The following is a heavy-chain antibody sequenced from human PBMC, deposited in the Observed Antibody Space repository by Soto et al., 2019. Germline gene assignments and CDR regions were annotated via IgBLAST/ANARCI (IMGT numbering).Heavy chain of an antibody. D-gene: IGHD3-9*01. Sequence: QVKLVQSGAEVKKPGASVKVSCKASGYTFTSYGISWVRQAPGQGLEWMGWISAYNGNTNYAQKLQGRVTMTTDTSTSTAYMELRSLRSDDTAVYYCARGLRYFDWFPTGPSDYYYGMDVWGQGTTVTVSS. J-gene: IGHJ6*02. CDR2: ISAYNGNT. V-gene: IGHV1-18*01. CDR3: ARGLRYFDWFPTGPSDYYYGMDV. CDR1: GYTFTSYG.